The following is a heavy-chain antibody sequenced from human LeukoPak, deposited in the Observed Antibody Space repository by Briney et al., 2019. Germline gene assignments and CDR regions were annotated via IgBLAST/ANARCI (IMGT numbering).Heavy chain of an antibody. CDR1: GGSISSSSYY. Sequence: SETLSLTCTVSGGSISSSSYYWGWIRQPPGKGLEWIGSIYYSGSTYYNPSLKSRVTISVDTSKNQFSLKLSSVTAADTAVYYCARVNPNPPVTTFDYYYGMDVWGQGTTVTVSS. CDR2: IYYSGST. D-gene: IGHD4-17*01. CDR3: ARVNPNPPVTTFDYYYGMDV. J-gene: IGHJ6*02. V-gene: IGHV4-39*07.